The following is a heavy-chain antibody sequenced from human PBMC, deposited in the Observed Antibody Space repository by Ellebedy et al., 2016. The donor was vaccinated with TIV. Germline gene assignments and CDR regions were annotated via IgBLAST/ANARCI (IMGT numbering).Heavy chain of an antibody. V-gene: IGHV1-2*02. J-gene: IGHJ1*01. Sequence: ASVKVSCXASGYTFTGYYMHWVRQAPGQGLEWMGWINPNSGGTNYAQKFQGRVTMTRDTSISTAYMELSRLRSDDTAVYYCARDSGSYGHRYFQHWGQGTLVTVSS. CDR2: INPNSGGT. CDR3: ARDSGSYGHRYFQH. CDR1: GYTFTGYY. D-gene: IGHD1-26*01.